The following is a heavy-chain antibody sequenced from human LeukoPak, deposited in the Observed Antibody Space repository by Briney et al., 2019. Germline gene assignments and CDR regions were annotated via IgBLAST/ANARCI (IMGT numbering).Heavy chain of an antibody. CDR3: AKDIGADYYYDSSGYFI. CDR1: GFTFDNYA. J-gene: IGHJ3*02. V-gene: IGHV3-43*02. CDR2: ISGDGDST. Sequence: PGGSLRLSCAASGFTFDNYAVHWVRQVPGKGLELVSLISGDGDSTYYPDSVKGRFTISRDNSKNSLYLQMNSLRTEDTALYYCAKDIGADYYYDSSGYFIWGQGTMVTVSS. D-gene: IGHD3-22*01.